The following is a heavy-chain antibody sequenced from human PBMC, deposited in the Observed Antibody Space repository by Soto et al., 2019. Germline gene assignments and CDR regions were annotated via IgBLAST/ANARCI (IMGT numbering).Heavy chain of an antibody. CDR3: ARDHQWLVEDLDAFDI. Sequence: QVQLVESGGGVVQPGRSLRLSCAASGFTFSSYGMHWVRQAPGKGLEWVAVIWDDGSNKYYADSVKGRFTISRDNSKNTLYLQMNSLRAEDTAVYYCARDHQWLVEDLDAFDIWGQGTMVTVSS. V-gene: IGHV3-33*01. CDR2: IWDDGSNK. J-gene: IGHJ3*02. CDR1: GFTFSSYG. D-gene: IGHD6-19*01.